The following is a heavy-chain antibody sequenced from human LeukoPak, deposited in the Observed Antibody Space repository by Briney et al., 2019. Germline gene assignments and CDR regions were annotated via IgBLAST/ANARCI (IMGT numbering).Heavy chain of an antibody. CDR2: ISRSGGST. V-gene: IGHV3-23*01. CDR3: AKDVRILWFGDHIPRWFDP. D-gene: IGHD3-10*01. CDR1: GFTVSSNY. J-gene: IGHJ5*02. Sequence: GGSLRLSCAASGFTVSSNYTSWVRQAPGKGLEWVSAISRSGGSTYYADSVKGRFTISRDNSKNTLYLQMNSLRAEDTAVYYCAKDVRILWFGDHIPRWFDPWGQGTLVTVSS.